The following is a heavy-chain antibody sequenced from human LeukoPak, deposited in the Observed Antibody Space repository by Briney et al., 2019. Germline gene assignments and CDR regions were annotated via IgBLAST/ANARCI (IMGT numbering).Heavy chain of an antibody. V-gene: IGHV1-2*06. CDR2: INPSSGDT. J-gene: IGHJ4*02. CDR3: ATTSGYFYY. D-gene: IGHD1-26*01. CDR1: AYTFTDYY. Sequence: GASVKVPCKASAYTFTDYYVHWVRQAPGQGLEWMGRINPSSGDTNYAQNFQGRVTMTRDTSISTAYMELSRLRSDDTAVYYCATTSGYFYYWGQGTLVTVSS.